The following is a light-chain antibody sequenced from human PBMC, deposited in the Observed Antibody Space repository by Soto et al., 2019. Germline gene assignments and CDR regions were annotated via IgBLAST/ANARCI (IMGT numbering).Light chain of an antibody. J-gene: IGLJ2*01. Sequence: QSVLTQPPSASGTPGQGVAIAFAGSSSNMGSNTVNWYQHLPGTAPKLLIYNDNQRPSGVPDRFVGSKSGTSASLAITGLQSEDEADYYCAAWDGSLNNILFGGGTQLTVL. CDR1: SSNMGSNT. CDR3: AAWDGSLNNIL. CDR2: NDN. V-gene: IGLV1-44*01.